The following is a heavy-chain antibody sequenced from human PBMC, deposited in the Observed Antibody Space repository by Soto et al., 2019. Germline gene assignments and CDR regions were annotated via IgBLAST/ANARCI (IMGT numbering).Heavy chain of an antibody. V-gene: IGHV3-30*18. J-gene: IGHJ6*02. CDR2: ISNDGSNK. CDR3: AKDPVDTAFYYYYGMDV. CDR1: GFTFSSYG. Sequence: GGSLRLSCAASGFTFSSYGMHWVRQAPGKELAWVAVISNDGSNKYYADSRKGRFTISRDNTKNTQHLQMNSLRAEDTAVYYCAKDPVDTAFYYYYGMDVWGQGTTVTVS. D-gene: IGHD5-18*01.